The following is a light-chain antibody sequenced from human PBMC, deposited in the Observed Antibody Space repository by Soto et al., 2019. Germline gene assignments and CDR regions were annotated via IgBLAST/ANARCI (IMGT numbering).Light chain of an antibody. CDR2: DAS. V-gene: IGKV3-11*01. CDR1: QSISSW. J-gene: IGKJ4*01. CDR3: QQRTDWPPLT. Sequence: TQSPSTLSASVGDRVTITCRASQSISSWLAWYQQKPGQAPRLLIYDASNRATGIPQRFSGRGSGTDFTLTISSLEPEDFAVYYCQQRTDWPPLTFGGGTNVEVK.